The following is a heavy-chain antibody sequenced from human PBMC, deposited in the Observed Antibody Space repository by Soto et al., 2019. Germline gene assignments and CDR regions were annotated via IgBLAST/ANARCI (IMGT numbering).Heavy chain of an antibody. CDR2: IYWDDDK. D-gene: IGHD6-13*01. J-gene: IGHJ3*02. V-gene: IGHV2-5*02. Sequence: QITLKESGPPLVKPTQTLTLTCTFSGFSLSTSGVGVGWIRQPPGKALEWLALIYWDDDKRYSPSLKSRLTITKDTSKNQVVLTMTNMDPVDTATYYCAHRMAAAGVDAFDIWGQGTMVTVSS. CDR1: GFSLSTSGVG. CDR3: AHRMAAAGVDAFDI.